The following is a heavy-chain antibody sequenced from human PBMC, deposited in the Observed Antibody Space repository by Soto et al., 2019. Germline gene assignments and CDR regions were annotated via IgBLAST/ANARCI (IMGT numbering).Heavy chain of an antibody. J-gene: IGHJ4*02. V-gene: IGHV3-23*01. Sequence: GGSLRLSCVASGFTFSSYAMSWVRQAPGKGLEWVSAISGSGGRTYYADSVKGRFTISRDNSKSTLYLQMNSLRAEDTAVYYCAEDVVPAAMLLYYWGQGTLVTVSS. CDR3: AEDVVPAAMLLYY. D-gene: IGHD2-2*01. CDR1: GFTFSSYA. CDR2: ISGSGGRT.